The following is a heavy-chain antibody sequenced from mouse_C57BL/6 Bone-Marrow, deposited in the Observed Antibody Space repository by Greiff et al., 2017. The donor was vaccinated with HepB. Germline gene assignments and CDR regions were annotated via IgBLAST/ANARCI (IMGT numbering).Heavy chain of an antibody. CDR2: ISDGGSYT. CDR3: ARDYYGSSYGWFAY. J-gene: IGHJ3*01. CDR1: GFTFSSYA. Sequence: EVMLVESGGGLVKPGGSLKLSCAASGFTFSSYAMSWVRQTPEKRLEWVATISDGGSYTYYPDNVKGRFTISRDNAKNNLYLQMSHLKSEDTAMYYSARDYYGSSYGWFAYWGQGTLVTVSA. D-gene: IGHD1-1*01. V-gene: IGHV5-4*03.